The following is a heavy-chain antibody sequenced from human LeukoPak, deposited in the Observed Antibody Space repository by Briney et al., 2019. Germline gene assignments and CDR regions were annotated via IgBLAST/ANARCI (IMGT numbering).Heavy chain of an antibody. CDR3: AETAGLTEDY. CDR2: ISGGGVGT. Sequence: GGSLRLSCAASGFTFSSCAMSWVRQAPGKGLEWVSAISGGGVGTYYADSVKGRFTISRDNSKNTLYLQMNSLRAEDTAVYYCAETAGLTEDYWGQGTLVTVSS. V-gene: IGHV3-23*01. J-gene: IGHJ4*02. CDR1: GFTFSSCA.